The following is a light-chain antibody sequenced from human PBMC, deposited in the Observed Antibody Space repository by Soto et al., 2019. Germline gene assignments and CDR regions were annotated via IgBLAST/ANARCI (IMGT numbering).Light chain of an antibody. CDR3: QQRSNWPPLT. Sequence: DIVLTQSAATLSLYAGARATLSCRASRSVGNYLAWYQQKPGQAPRLLLYDASNRATGIPVRFSGSGSGTDFTLTISSLEPEDFAVYYCQQRSNWPPLTFGEGTKVDIK. CDR1: RSVGNY. J-gene: IGKJ4*01. V-gene: IGKV3-11*01. CDR2: DAS.